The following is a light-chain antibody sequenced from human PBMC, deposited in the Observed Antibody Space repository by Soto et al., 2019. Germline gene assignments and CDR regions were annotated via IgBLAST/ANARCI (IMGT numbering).Light chain of an antibody. J-gene: IGKJ1*01. CDR1: QSVSSN. V-gene: IGKV3-15*01. CDR3: QQYNNWPRT. Sequence: EIVMTQSPATLSVSPGERATLSCRASQSVSSNLAWYQQKPGQAPRLLIYGASTRATGIPARFSGSGSGTEVTLIISSLQSEDFAVYYCQQYNNWPRTFGQGTKVEIK. CDR2: GAS.